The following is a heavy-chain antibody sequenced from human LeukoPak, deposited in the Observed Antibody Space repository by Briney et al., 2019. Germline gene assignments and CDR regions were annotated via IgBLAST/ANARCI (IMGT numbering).Heavy chain of an antibody. J-gene: IGHJ4*02. CDR3: AEGGYYYGSSGYSAIDY. CDR1: GFTFSSYW. V-gene: IGHV3-66*01. Sequence: GGSLRFSCAASGFTFSSYWMSWVRQAPGKGLEWVSVIYSGGSTYYADSVKGRFTISRDNSKNTLYLQMNSLRAEDTAVYYCAEGGYYYGSSGYSAIDYWGQGTLVTVSS. D-gene: IGHD3-22*01. CDR2: IYSGGST.